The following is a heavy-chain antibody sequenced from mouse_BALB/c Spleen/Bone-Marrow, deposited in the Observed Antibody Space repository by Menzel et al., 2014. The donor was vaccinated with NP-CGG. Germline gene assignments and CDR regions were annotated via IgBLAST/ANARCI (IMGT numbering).Heavy chain of an antibody. CDR2: IYPGDGST. Sequence: VQRVESGPELVKPGASVKMSCKASGYTFTSYYIHWVKQRPGQGLEWIGWIYPGDGSTKYNEKFKGKTTLTADKSSSTVCMLLSSLTSEDSAIYFCARDDYGYWGQGTLVTVSA. CDR3: ARDDYGY. CDR1: GYTFTSYY. D-gene: IGHD2-4*01. J-gene: IGHJ3*01. V-gene: IGHV1S56*01.